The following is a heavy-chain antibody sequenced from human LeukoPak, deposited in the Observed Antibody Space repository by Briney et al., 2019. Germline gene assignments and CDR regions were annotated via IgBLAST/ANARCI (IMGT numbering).Heavy chain of an antibody. V-gene: IGHV3-30*02. J-gene: IGHJ4*02. CDR1: GFTFSSYG. CDR3: AKEMDTAMVTMGDY. Sequence: PGGSLRPSCAASGFTFSSYGMHWVRQAPGKGLEWVAFIRYDGSNKYYADSVKGRFTISRDNSKNTLYLQMNSLRAEDTAVYYCAKEMDTAMVTMGDYWGQGTLVTVSS. CDR2: IRYDGSNK. D-gene: IGHD5-18*01.